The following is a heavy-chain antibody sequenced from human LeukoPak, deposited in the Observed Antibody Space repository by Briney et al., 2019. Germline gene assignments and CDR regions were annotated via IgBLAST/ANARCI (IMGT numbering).Heavy chain of an antibody. D-gene: IGHD2-2*01. J-gene: IGHJ4*02. CDR1: GYTLTELS. CDR3: AKGYCSSTSCFYFDY. CDR2: FDPEDGET. V-gene: IGHV1-24*01. Sequence: ASVKVSCKVSGYTLTELSMHWVRQAPGKGLEWMGGFDPEDGETIYAQKFQGRVTMTEDTSTDTAYVELSSLRAEDMALYYCAKGYCSSTSCFYFDYWGQGTLVTVSS.